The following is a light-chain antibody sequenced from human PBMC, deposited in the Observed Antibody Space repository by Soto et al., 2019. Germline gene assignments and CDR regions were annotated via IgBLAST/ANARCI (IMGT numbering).Light chain of an antibody. CDR2: GAS. CDR3: QQYNNWPRT. J-gene: IGKJ1*01. V-gene: IGKV3-15*01. CDR1: QSVGHN. Sequence: DIVMTQSPVTLSVSPGDRATLSCRASQSVGHNLAWFQQKPGQAPRLLIYGASAGATGIPDRFSGSGFGTEFTLTISSLQSEDLAVYYCQQYNNWPRTFGQGNKVEMK.